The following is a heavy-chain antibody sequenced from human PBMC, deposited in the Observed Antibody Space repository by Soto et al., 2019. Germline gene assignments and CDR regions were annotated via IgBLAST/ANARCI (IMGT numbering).Heavy chain of an antibody. CDR3: ARDLIYAGYYYYMDV. J-gene: IGHJ6*03. CDR2: INYKSHI. CDR1: GFTFSSYS. V-gene: IGHV3-21*01. D-gene: IGHD3-10*01. Sequence: EVQLVESGGGLVKPGGSLRLSCAASGFTFSSYSMNWVRQAPGNGLEWVSSINYKSHIDYADSVKGRFTISRDNAKNSLYLQMNSLRAEDTAVYFCARDLIYAGYYYYMDVWGIGTTVTVSS.